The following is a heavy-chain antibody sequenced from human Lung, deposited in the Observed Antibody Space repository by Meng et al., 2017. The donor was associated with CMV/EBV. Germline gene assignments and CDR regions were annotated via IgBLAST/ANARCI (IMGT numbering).Heavy chain of an antibody. CDR3: ARGIGISDY. CDR1: GYTFTSHG. J-gene: IGHJ4*02. CDR2: ISPSIGST. Sequence: RVSCRASGYTFTSHGITWVRQAPGQGLEWMGWISPSIGSTNYAQKVEGRVTMTTDRSTTTAYLELRSLRYDDTAVYFCARGIGISDYWGQGTLSPSPQ. V-gene: IGHV1-18*04. D-gene: IGHD1-26*01.